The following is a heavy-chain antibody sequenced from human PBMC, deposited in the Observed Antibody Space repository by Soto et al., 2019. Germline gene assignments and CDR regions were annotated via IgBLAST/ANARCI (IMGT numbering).Heavy chain of an antibody. CDR2: INHSGST. CDR1: GGSFSGYY. D-gene: IGHD3-22*01. CDR3: ARAPLYYYDSRGYYRHFDY. V-gene: IGHV4-34*01. Sequence: ASETLSLTCAVYGGSFSGYYWSWIRQPPGKGLEWIGEINHSGSTNYNPSLKSRVTISVDTSKNQFSLNLRSVTAADTAVYYCARAPLYYYDSRGYYRHFDYWGQGTLVTVSS. J-gene: IGHJ4*02.